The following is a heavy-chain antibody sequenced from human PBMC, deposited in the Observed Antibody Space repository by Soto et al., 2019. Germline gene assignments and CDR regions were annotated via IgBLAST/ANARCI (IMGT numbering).Heavy chain of an antibody. D-gene: IGHD6-19*01. V-gene: IGHV1-18*01. CDR1: GYSFTNYG. Sequence: QDQLVQSGVEVKKPGASVKVSCKASGYSFTNYGITWVRQAPAQGFEWMGWISAYNGNTNYAQKFQGRVTLTTDASTSTAYLELRSLRSDDTAVYYCARDRGVAPPVAGNTHYYYYMDVWGKGTTVTVSS. CDR3: ARDRGVAPPVAGNTHYYYYMDV. J-gene: IGHJ6*03. CDR2: ISAYNGNT.